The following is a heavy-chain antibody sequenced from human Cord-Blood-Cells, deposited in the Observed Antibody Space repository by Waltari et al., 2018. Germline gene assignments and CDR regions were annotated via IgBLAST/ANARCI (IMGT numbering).Heavy chain of an antibody. J-gene: IGHJ3*02. CDR2: ITQDGSEK. V-gene: IGHV3-7*01. Sequence: EVQLVESGGGLVQPGGSLRLSCAASGFTFSSYWMSWVRRAPGKGLGGVANITQDGSEKYYVDSVKGRFTSSRDNAKTSLYLQMNSLRAEDTAVYYCARDTDHSSSSFAFDIWGQGTMVTVSS. CDR1: GFTFSSYW. D-gene: IGHD6-6*01. CDR3: ARDTDHSSSSFAFDI.